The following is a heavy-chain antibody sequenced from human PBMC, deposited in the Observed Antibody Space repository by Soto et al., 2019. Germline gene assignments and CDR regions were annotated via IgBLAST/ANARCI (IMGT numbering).Heavy chain of an antibody. Sequence: WGSRRFSCAPCRFTFSIQGMHSVRQAPGKGLEWVAVISYDGSNKYYADSVKGRFTISRDNSKNTLYMQMNSLRAENTAVYYCAKGLRYFDWPLGYFDYWGPGTLVTVS. J-gene: IGHJ4*02. CDR1: RFTFSIQG. D-gene: IGHD3-9*01. V-gene: IGHV3-30*18. CDR2: ISYDGSNK. CDR3: AKGLRYFDWPLGYFDY.